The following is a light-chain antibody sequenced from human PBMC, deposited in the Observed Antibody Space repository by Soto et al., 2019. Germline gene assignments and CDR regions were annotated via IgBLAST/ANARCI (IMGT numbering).Light chain of an antibody. CDR3: QQYKDWPPYT. J-gene: IGKJ2*01. V-gene: IGKV3-15*01. CDR2: GAS. Sequence: EILMTQSQATLSFSPGERATLSCRASQRISSNVAGYQLKPGQAPRLLIYGASTRATGVPARFSGGGSGTEFTLTISSLQSEDFAVYFCQQYKDWPPYTFGQGTKLEIK. CDR1: QRISSN.